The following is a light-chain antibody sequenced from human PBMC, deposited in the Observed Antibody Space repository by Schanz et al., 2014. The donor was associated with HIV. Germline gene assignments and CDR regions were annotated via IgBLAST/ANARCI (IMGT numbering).Light chain of an antibody. V-gene: IGKV3-20*01. Sequence: EIVLTQSPATLSLSPGDRATLSCRASKSVSSNYFAWYQQKPGQAPRLLIYGASNRAAGIPDMFSGSGSGTDFTLTISRLEPEDFAVYYCQQDGSSFGPGTKVEIK. CDR2: GAS. CDR3: QQDGSS. J-gene: IGKJ3*01. CDR1: KSVSSNY.